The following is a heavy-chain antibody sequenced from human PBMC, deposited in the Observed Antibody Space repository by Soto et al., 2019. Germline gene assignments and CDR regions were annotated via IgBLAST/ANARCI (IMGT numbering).Heavy chain of an antibody. J-gene: IGHJ5*02. CDR3: GGDPLAGYCGGDCRQNWFDP. CDR1: GGTFSRYA. D-gene: IGHD2-21*02. Sequence: QVQLVQSGAEVKKPGSSVKVSCKASGGTFSRYAISWVRQAPGQGLEWMGGIIPIFGTANYAQKFQGRVTITADESTSTAYMELRGLGSEDTAVYYWGGDPLAGYCGGDCRQNWFDPWGQGTLVTVST. CDR2: IIPIFGTA. V-gene: IGHV1-69*12.